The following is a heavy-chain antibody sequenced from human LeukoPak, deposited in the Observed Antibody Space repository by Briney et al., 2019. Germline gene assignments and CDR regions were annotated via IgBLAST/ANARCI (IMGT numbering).Heavy chain of an antibody. CDR3: AREPNTALWDS. CDR1: GYTFTSHG. J-gene: IGHJ4*02. V-gene: IGHV1-18*01. Sequence: ASVKVSCKASGYTFTSHGFTLVRQAPGQGLEWMGWIRPYNGNIDYAQRYQGRVTMTTDTSTSTAYMELRSLRSDDTAIYYCAREPNTALWDSWGQGTLVTVSS. D-gene: IGHD2-21*01. CDR2: IRPYNGNI.